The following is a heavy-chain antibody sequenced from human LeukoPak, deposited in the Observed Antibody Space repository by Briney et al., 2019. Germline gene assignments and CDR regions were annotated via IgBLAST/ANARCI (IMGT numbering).Heavy chain of an antibody. D-gene: IGHD3-3*01. CDR2: ITSSSNYI. Sequence: GGSLRLSCAASGFTFSSYSMNWVRQAPGKGLEWVSSITSSSNYIYYADSVKGRFTISRDNARNSLYLQMNSLRSEDTAVYYCAADQRPRESGYYHGAYFYYYYMDVWGKGTTVTVSS. CDR3: AADQRPRESGYYHGAYFYYYYMDV. V-gene: IGHV3-21*04. J-gene: IGHJ6*03. CDR1: GFTFSSYS.